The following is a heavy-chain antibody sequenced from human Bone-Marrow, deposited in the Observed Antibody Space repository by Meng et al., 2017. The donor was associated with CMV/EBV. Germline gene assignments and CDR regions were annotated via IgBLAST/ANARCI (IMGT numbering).Heavy chain of an antibody. D-gene: IGHD2-2*01. V-gene: IGHV1-2*02. J-gene: IGHJ6*02. Sequence: ASVKVSCKASGYTFTGYYMHWVRQAPGQGLEWMGWINPNSGGTNYAQKFQGRVTTTRDTSISTAYMELSRLRSDDTAVYYCARVRCSSTSCYPTGGYYYYGMDVWGQGTTVTIAS. CDR1: GYTFTGYY. CDR3: ARVRCSSTSCYPTGGYYYYGMDV. CDR2: INPNSGGT.